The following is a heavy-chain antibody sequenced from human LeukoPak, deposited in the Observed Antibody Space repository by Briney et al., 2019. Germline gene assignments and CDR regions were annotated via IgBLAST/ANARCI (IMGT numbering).Heavy chain of an antibody. J-gene: IGHJ5*02. CDR1: GFTFRSYA. CDR2: ISGSGGST. Sequence: SGGSLRLSCAASGFTFRSYAMSWVRQAPGKGLEWVSAISGSGGSTYYADSVKGRFTISRDNSKNTLYLQMNSLRAEDTAVYYCAKANVVAAMADWFDPWGQGTLVTVSS. D-gene: IGHD2-15*01. CDR3: AKANVVAAMADWFDP. V-gene: IGHV3-23*01.